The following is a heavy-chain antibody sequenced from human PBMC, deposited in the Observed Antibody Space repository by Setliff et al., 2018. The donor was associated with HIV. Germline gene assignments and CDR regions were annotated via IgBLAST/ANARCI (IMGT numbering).Heavy chain of an antibody. CDR1: GYSISSGYY. CDR2: IYHSGIT. V-gene: IGHV4-38-2*02. CDR3: ARDPNTGWYYLDF. D-gene: IGHD6-19*01. Sequence: SETLSLTCTVSGYSISSGYYWGWIRQPPGKGLEWIGSIYHSGITYYNSSLKSRVTISVDTSKNQFSLKLRSVTAADTAVYYCARDPNTGWYYLDFWGPGALVTVSS. J-gene: IGHJ4*02.